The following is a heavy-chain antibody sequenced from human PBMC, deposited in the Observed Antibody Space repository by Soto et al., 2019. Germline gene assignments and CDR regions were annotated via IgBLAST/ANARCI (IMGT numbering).Heavy chain of an antibody. J-gene: IGHJ6*02. CDR2: ISYDGSNK. Sequence: PGGSLRLSCAASGFTFSSYGMHWVRQAPGKGLEWVAVISYDGSNKYYADSVKGRFTISRDSSKNTLYLQMNSLRAEDTAVYYCAKDDYYDSSGYYLTYYYYGMDVWGQGTTVTVSS. V-gene: IGHV3-30*18. CDR1: GFTFSSYG. CDR3: AKDDYYDSSGYYLTYYYYGMDV. D-gene: IGHD3-22*01.